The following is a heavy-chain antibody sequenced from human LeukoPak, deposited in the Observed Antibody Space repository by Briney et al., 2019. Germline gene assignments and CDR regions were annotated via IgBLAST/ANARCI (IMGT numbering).Heavy chain of an antibody. V-gene: IGHV3-21*01. CDR3: ARDRLGYDILTCSVPYYYYGMDV. CDR2: ISSSSSYI. J-gene: IGHJ6*02. Sequence: GGSLRLSCAASGFTFSSYAMSWVRQAPGKGLEWVSSISSSSSYIYYADSVKGRFTISRDNAKNSLYLQMNSLRAEDTAVYYCARDRLGYDILTCSVPYYYYGMDVWGQGTTVTVSS. CDR1: GFTFSSYA. D-gene: IGHD3-9*01.